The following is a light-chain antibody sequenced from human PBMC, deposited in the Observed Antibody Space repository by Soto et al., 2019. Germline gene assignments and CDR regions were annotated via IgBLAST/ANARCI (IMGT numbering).Light chain of an antibody. CDR1: SNDVGGYNY. J-gene: IGLJ2*01. CDR2: GVS. Sequence: QSALTQPASVSGSPGQSITISCTGTSNDVGGYNYVSWYQQHPGKAPKLILYGVSNRPSGVSYRFSGSKSGSTASLTISGLQAEDEADYHGNSFTSSSTVLFGGGTKLTVL. V-gene: IGLV2-14*01. CDR3: NSFTSSSTVL.